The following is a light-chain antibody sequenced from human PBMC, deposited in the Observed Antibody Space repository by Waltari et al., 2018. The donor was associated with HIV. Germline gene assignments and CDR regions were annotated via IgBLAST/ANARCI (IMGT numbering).Light chain of an antibody. Sequence: QSALMQPPAPPGSPGHPDSISRTGSSSDVGASHYVHWYPHHPGKAPKLMISEVSQRPSGVPDRFSGSKSGNTASLTVSGLQAEDEADYYCTSYAGNNLLFGGGTKMTVL. V-gene: IGLV2-8*01. CDR2: EVS. J-gene: IGLJ2*01. CDR3: TSYAGNNLL. CDR1: SSDVGASHY.